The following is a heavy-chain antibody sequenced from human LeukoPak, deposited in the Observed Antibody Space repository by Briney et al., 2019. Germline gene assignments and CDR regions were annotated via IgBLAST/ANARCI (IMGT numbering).Heavy chain of an antibody. J-gene: IGHJ3*02. CDR3: ARTTEEKAFDI. V-gene: IGHV3-74*01. CDR2: INSDGSST. D-gene: IGHD2/OR15-2a*01. Sequence: GGSLRLSCAASGFTFSSYWMHWIRQAPGKGLVWVSRINSDGSSTSYADSVKGRFTISRDNAKNTLYLQMNSLRAEDTAVYYCARTTEEKAFDIWGQGTMVTVSS. CDR1: GFTFSSYW.